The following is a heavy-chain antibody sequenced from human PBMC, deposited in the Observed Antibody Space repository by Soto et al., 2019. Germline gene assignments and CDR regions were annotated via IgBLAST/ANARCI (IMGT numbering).Heavy chain of an antibody. CDR2: YEPEDAET. Sequence: QVQLVQSGAEVKKPGASVKVSCKVSGYLLSEVSIHWVRQAPGKGLEWLGGYEPEDAETIYAQKFQGRLTMTEDTSTGTAYMELTSLRSDDTAVYYCARRGSGSYYDYWGQGTLVPVSS. CDR1: GYLLSEVS. J-gene: IGHJ4*02. D-gene: IGHD1-26*01. V-gene: IGHV1-24*01. CDR3: ARRGSGSYYDY.